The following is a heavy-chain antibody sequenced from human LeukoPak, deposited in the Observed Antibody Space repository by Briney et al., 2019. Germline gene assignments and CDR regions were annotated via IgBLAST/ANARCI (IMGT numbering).Heavy chain of an antibody. Sequence: ASVKVSCKTSGYTFTNFGVTWVRQAPGQGLEWMGWISAYNGNTNYAQNLQGRVTMTTDTSTSTAYMALRSLRSDDTAVYYCARGTSWPPYFFASWGQGTLVTVSS. CDR2: ISAYNGNT. CDR3: ARGTSWPPYFFAS. V-gene: IGHV1-18*01. J-gene: IGHJ4*02. D-gene: IGHD6-13*01. CDR1: GYTFTNFG.